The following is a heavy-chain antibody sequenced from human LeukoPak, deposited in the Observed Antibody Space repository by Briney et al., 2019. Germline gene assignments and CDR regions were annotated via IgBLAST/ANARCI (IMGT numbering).Heavy chain of an antibody. CDR1: GFTFSSYS. CDR3: ARDVRSIAAAGTGGDY. J-gene: IGHJ4*02. V-gene: IGHV3-21*01. CDR2: ISSSSSYT. Sequence: GGSLRLSCAASGFTFSSYSMNWVRQAPGKGLEWVSSISSSSSYTYYADSVKGRFTISRDNAKNSLYLQMNSLRAEDTAVYYCARDVRSIAAAGTGGDYWGQGTLVTVSS. D-gene: IGHD6-13*01.